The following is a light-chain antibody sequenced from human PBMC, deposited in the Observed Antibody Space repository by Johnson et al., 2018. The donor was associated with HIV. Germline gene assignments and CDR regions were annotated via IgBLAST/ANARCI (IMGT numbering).Light chain of an antibody. CDR2: ENN. J-gene: IGLJ1*01. CDR1: SSNIGNNY. Sequence: QSVLTQPPSVSAAPGQKVTISCSGSSSNIGNNYVSWYQQLPGTAPKLLIYENNMRPSGIPDRFSGSKSGTSATLGITALQTGDEADYYCGTWDSSLSSYVFGTGTKVTVL. CDR3: GTWDSSLSSYV. V-gene: IGLV1-51*02.